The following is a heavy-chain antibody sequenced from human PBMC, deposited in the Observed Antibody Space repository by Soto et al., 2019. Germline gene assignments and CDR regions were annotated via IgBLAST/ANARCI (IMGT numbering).Heavy chain of an antibody. CDR1: GFTFSSYA. CDR2: ISGSGGST. Sequence: EVQLLESGGGLVQPGGSLRLSCAASGFTFSSYAMSWVRQAPGKGLEWVSAISGSGGSTYYADSVKGRFTISRDNSKNTLYLQMNSLRAEDTAVYYCAKVSPAYSGSYSGFDYWGQGTLVTVSS. D-gene: IGHD1-26*01. V-gene: IGHV3-23*01. J-gene: IGHJ4*02. CDR3: AKVSPAYSGSYSGFDY.